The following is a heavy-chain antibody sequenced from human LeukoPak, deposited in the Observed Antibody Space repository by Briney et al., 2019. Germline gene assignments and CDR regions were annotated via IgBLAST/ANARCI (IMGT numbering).Heavy chain of an antibody. CDR2: IYHSGST. Sequence: PSETLSLTCTVSGYSISSGYYWGWIRQPPGKGLEWIGSIYHSGSTNYNPSLKSRVTISVDKSKNQFSLKLSSVTAADTAVYYCARDLNWKHNWFDPWGQGTLVTVSS. CDR1: GYSISSGYY. V-gene: IGHV4-38-2*02. D-gene: IGHD1-1*01. J-gene: IGHJ5*02. CDR3: ARDLNWKHNWFDP.